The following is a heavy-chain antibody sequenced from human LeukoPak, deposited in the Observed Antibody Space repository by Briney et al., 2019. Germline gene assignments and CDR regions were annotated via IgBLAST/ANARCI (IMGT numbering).Heavy chain of an antibody. J-gene: IGHJ4*02. CDR3: ARDLGPYCTNGVCYGAGY. CDR1: GFTFSSYE. V-gene: IGHV3-48*03. Sequence: GGSLRLSCAASGFTFSSYEMNWVRQAPGKGLEWVSYIDTSGSTTYYAESVKGRFTISRDNSKNTLYLQMNSLRAEDTAVYYCARDLGPYCTNGVCYGAGYWGQGTLVTVSS. D-gene: IGHD2-8*01. CDR2: IDTSGSTT.